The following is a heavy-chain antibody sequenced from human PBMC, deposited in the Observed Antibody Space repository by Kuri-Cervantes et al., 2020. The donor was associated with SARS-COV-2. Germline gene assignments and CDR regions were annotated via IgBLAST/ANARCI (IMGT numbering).Heavy chain of an antibody. Sequence: ASVKVSCKASGCTFTRHGISWVRQAPGQGLEWMGWISAYNGNTNYAQKLQGRVTMTTDTSTSTAYMELRSLRSDDTAVYYCASHLGPSAISDYYYYMDVWGKGTTVTVSS. J-gene: IGHJ6*03. CDR1: GCTFTRHG. D-gene: IGHD2-2*02. V-gene: IGHV1-18*01. CDR3: ASHLGPSAISDYYYYMDV. CDR2: ISAYNGNT.